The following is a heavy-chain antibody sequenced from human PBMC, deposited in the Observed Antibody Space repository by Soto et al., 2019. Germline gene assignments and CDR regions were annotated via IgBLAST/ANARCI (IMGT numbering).Heavy chain of an antibody. CDR1: GLTFNSYA. J-gene: IGHJ4*02. D-gene: IGHD4-17*01. V-gene: IGHV3-23*01. CDR2: ISGSDGST. CDR3: ASPPRATVTDNIFDY. Sequence: LRLSCAASGLTFNSYAMSWVRQAPGKGLEWVSAISGSDGSTYYADSVKGRFTISRDNSKNTLYLQMSSLRAEDTAVYYCASPPRATVTDNIFDYWGQGTLVTVSS.